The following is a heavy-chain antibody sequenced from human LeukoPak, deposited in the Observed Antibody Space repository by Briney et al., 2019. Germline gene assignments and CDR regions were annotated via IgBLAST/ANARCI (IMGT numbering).Heavy chain of an antibody. J-gene: IGHJ4*02. CDR1: GGSFSGYY. Sequence: PSETLSLTCAVSGGSFSGYYWNWIRQSPGKGLEWIGEINHRESTNYNPSPKSRVTMSVDTSKNQFSLKLSSVTAADTAVYYCARHAHADYYDSSGYYMSYWGQGTLVTVSS. CDR3: ARHAHADYYDSSGYYMSY. V-gene: IGHV4-34*01. CDR2: INHREST. D-gene: IGHD3-22*01.